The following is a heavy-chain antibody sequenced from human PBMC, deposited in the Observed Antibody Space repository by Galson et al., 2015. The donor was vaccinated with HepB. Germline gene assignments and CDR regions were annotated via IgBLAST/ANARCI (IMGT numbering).Heavy chain of an antibody. CDR1: GGSISSSSYY. J-gene: IGHJ3*02. D-gene: IGHD6-19*01. V-gene: IGHV4-39*01. Sequence: SLTCTVSGGSISSSSYYWGWIRQPPGKGLEWIGSIYYSGSTYYNPSLKSRVTISVDTSKNQFSLKLSSVTAADTAVYYCASPPSRIAVAGIFRRHAFDIWGQGTMVTVSS. CDR3: ASPPSRIAVAGIFRRHAFDI. CDR2: IYYSGST.